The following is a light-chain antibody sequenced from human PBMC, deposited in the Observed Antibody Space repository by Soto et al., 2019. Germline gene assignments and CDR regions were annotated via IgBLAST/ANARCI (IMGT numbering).Light chain of an antibody. J-gene: IGLJ1*01. CDR1: GSDVGAYDY. V-gene: IGLV2-14*03. CDR2: DVS. Sequence: QSVLTQPASVSGSPGQSITISCTGTGSDVGAYDYVSWYQHHPGKAPKLLIYDVSNRPSGVSNRFSGSKSGNTASLTISGLQAEDEADYYCSSYTSSITPSYVCGTGTKVTVL. CDR3: SSYTSSITPSYV.